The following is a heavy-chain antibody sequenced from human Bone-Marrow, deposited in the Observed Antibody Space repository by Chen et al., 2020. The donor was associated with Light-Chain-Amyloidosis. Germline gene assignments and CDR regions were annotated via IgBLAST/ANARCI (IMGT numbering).Heavy chain of an antibody. CDR2: IRGSGGSR. V-gene: IGHV3-23*04. CDR3: AKDISYDDSLPGYPADAFDI. Sequence: EVQLVESGGGLLQRGGSLRLSCAASGFAFSSYTMSWVRQAPGKGLGWVSTIRGSGGSRYYGDSVKCRLSISRDNCKNALCGQMNRRRAEDTAVYYCAKDISYDDSLPGYPADAFDIWGQGTMVTVSS. D-gene: IGHD3-9*01. J-gene: IGHJ3*02. CDR1: GFAFSSYT.